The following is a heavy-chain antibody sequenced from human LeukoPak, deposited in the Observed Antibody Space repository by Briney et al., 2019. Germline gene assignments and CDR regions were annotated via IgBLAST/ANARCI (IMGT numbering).Heavy chain of an antibody. V-gene: IGHV3-48*03. Sequence: PGGSLRLSCAASGFAFSTYERNWVRQAPGKGLEWVSYIGSSAYTIYHADSVKGRFTISRDNAKNSLYLQMNSMRAEDTAVYYCTRVVVPRDAAMGVWGQGTLVTVSS. J-gene: IGHJ4*02. CDR3: TRVVVPRDAAMGV. D-gene: IGHD5-18*01. CDR2: IGSSAYTI. CDR1: GFAFSTYE.